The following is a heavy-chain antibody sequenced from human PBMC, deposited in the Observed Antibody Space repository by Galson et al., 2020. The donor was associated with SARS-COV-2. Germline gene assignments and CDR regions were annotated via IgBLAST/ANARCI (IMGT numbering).Heavy chain of an antibody. CDR3: ARTSGVVIAPAQRRLFDS. CDR1: GFTFRSYI. D-gene: IGHD6-13*01. Sequence: GGSLRLSCAASGFTFRSYIMNWVRQAPGKGLEWVSFISASGSYTYYGESMKGRFTISRDNAKNSLFLEMSSLRAEDTAIYYCARTSGVVIAPAQRRLFDSWGPGTLVTVSS. CDR2: ISASGSYT. V-gene: IGHV3-21*04. J-gene: IGHJ4*02.